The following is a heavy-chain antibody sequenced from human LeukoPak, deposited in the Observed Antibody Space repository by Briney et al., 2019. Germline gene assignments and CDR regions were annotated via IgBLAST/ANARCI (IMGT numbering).Heavy chain of an antibody. Sequence: GGSLRLSCAASGFTFSRHGMHWVRQAPGKGLEWVAFIRYDGCDKYYADSVKGRFTISRDNYENKLYLQMNSLRPEDTAVYYCAKGFYYCSDGCPQYYYYMDVWGKGTTVIVSS. D-gene: IGHD2-15*01. CDR2: IRYDGCDK. V-gene: IGHV3-30*02. CDR1: GFTFSRHG. CDR3: AKGFYYCSDGCPQYYYYMDV. J-gene: IGHJ6*03.